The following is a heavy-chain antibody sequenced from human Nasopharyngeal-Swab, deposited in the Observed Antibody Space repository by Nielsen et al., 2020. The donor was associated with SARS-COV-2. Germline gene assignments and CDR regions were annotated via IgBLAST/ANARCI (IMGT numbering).Heavy chain of an antibody. J-gene: IGHJ5*02. CDR2: ISYDGSSK. V-gene: IGHV3-30*03. Sequence: VRQAPGKGLEWVAVISYDGSSKYYADSVKGRFTISRDNSKNTLYLQMNSLRAEDTAVYYCARVSSSSTTNWFDPWGQGTLVTVSS. D-gene: IGHD6-6*01. CDR3: ARVSSSSTTNWFDP.